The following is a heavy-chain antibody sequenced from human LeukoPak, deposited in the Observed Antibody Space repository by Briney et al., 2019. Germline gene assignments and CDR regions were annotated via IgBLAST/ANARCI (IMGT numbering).Heavy chain of an antibody. Sequence: GGSLRLSCAASGFTFSSYGMHWVRQAPGKGLEWVAVVSYDGSNKYYADSVKGRFTTSRDNSKNTLYLQMNSLRAEDTAVYYCAKDRYSSGWYGAYYYGMDVWGQGTTVTVSS. CDR2: VSYDGSNK. D-gene: IGHD6-19*01. V-gene: IGHV3-30*18. CDR3: AKDRYSSGWYGAYYYGMDV. CDR1: GFTFSSYG. J-gene: IGHJ6*02.